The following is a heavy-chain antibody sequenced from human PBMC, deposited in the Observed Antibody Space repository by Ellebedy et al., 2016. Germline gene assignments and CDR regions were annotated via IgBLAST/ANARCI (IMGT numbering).Heavy chain of an antibody. CDR1: GYSFTSYW. CDR3: ARRETEYYCDSSGYSHY. Sequence: ASVKVSCKGSGYSFTSYWIGWVRQMPGKGLEWMGIIYPGDSDTRYSPSFQGQVTISADKSISTAYLQWSSLKASDTAMYYCARRETEYYCDSSGYSHYWGQGTLVTVSS. CDR2: IYPGDSDT. D-gene: IGHD3-22*01. V-gene: IGHV5-51*01. J-gene: IGHJ4*02.